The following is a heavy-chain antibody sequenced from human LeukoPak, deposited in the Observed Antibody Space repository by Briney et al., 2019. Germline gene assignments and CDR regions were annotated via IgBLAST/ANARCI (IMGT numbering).Heavy chain of an antibody. CDR3: ARVEAMELFDY. D-gene: IGHD1-7*01. Sequence: SQTLSLTCTVSGGSISSGDYYWGWIRQPPGKGLEWIGYIYYSGSTYYNPSLKSRVTISVDTSKNQFSLKLSSVTAADTAVYYCARVEAMELFDYWGQGTLVTVSS. V-gene: IGHV4-30-4*01. J-gene: IGHJ4*02. CDR1: GGSISSGDYY. CDR2: IYYSGST.